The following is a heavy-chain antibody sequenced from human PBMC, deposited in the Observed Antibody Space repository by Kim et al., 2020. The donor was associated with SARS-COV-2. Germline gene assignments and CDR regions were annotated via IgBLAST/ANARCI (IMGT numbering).Heavy chain of an antibody. Sequence: YYADSVMGRFTISRDKSKNTLYLQMTSLRAEDTAVYYGARGGMVRGVIGYWGQGTLVTVSS. V-gene: IGHV3-53*01. D-gene: IGHD3-10*01. J-gene: IGHJ4*02. CDR3: ARGGMVRGVIGY.